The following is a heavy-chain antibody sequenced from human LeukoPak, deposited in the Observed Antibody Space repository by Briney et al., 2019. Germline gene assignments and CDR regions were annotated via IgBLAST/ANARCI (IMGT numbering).Heavy chain of an antibody. CDR2: INHSGST. CDR3: ARTPHHCSGGSCYYYYMDV. V-gene: IGHV4-34*01. Sequence: SATLSLTCAVDGGSFSGYYWSWIRQPPGKGLGWIGEINHSGSTNYNPSLKSRVTISVDTSKNQFSLKLSSVTAAATAVYYCARTPHHCSGGSCYYYYMDVCGKGTTVTVSS. D-gene: IGHD2-15*01. J-gene: IGHJ6*03. CDR1: GGSFSGYY.